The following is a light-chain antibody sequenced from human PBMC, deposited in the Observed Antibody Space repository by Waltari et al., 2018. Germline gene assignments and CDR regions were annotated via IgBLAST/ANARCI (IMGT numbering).Light chain of an antibody. CDR1: QSVSSSF. CDR2: GAS. Sequence: EIVLTQSTDPLSLSPGERATLPCRASQSVSSSFLAWYQQKPRQAPRLHIYGASNRATGIPDRFRGSGSGTDFTLTITRLEPEDFAVYYCQQYVGSPPYTFGQGTKLEI. V-gene: IGKV3-20*01. J-gene: IGKJ2*01. CDR3: QQYVGSPPYT.